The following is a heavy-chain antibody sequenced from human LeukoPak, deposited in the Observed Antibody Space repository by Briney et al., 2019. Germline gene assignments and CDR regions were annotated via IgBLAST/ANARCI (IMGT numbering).Heavy chain of an antibody. V-gene: IGHV4-61*01. J-gene: IGHJ5*02. CDR1: GVSVSSGSYY. CDR2: FYYSGTT. Sequence: SETLSLTCTVSGVSVSSGSYYWNWLRQPPGKGLEWIGYFYYSGTTNYNPSLKSRVTISVDTSKNQFSLKLSSVTAADTAVYYCAREVRCSGGSCYSGGWFDPWGQGTLVTVSS. CDR3: AREVRCSGGSCYSGGWFDP. D-gene: IGHD2-15*01.